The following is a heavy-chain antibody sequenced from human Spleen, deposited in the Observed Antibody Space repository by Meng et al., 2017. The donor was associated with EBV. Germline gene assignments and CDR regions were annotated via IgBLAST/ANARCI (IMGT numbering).Heavy chain of an antibody. D-gene: IGHD5-18*01. Sequence: QVHPSASGPGLVKPSQPLSLPCAVFGGSISSGGYYWGWIRQPPGKGLEWIGYIYYSGRTYYNPSLKSRVTISVDTSKNEFSLKLSSVTAADTAVYYCARVGSDTATVPDYFDAWGQGTLVTVSS. CDR3: ARVGSDTATVPDYFDA. J-gene: IGHJ5*02. V-gene: IGHV4-30-4*01. CDR2: IYYSGRT. CDR1: GGSISSGGYY.